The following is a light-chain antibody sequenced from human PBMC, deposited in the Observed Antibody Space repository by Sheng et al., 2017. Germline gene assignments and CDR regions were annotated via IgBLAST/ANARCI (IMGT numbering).Light chain of an antibody. J-gene: IGLJ3*02. CDR2: TTI. CDR1: SGSVSTGYY. Sequence: QTVVTQEPSYSVSPGGTVTLTCGLSSGSVSTGYYPSWYQQTPGQPPRTLIHTTIIRSSEVPGRFSGSILGNKAALTITGAQADDESDYYCVVSMGSGIWVFGAGTKLTVL. CDR3: VVSMGSGIWV. V-gene: IGLV8-61*01.